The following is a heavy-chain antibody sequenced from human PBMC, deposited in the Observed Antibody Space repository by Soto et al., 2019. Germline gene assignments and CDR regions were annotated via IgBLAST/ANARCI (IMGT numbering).Heavy chain of an antibody. CDR3: ARQGTSRGPDYAAFDF. CDR1: GYTFIYFL. D-gene: IGHD3-16*01. Sequence: PGESLKISCQASGYTFIYFLVAWVRQVPVKGLEWMGVIYPGASDIRYSPSFEGHVTISADRSTNTAYLQWSSLEAADTAIYYCARQGTSRGPDYAAFDFCGPGTLVAVSS. V-gene: IGHV5-51*01. CDR2: IYPGASDI. J-gene: IGHJ4*02.